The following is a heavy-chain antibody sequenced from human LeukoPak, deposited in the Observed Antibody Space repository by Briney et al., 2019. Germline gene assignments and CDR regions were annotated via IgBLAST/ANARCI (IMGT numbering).Heavy chain of an antibody. J-gene: IGHJ5*02. CDR1: GYTFTSYA. CDR3: ARAYYGLINWFDP. Sequence: ASVKVSCKASGYTFTSYAMHWERQAPGQRLEWMGWINAGNGNTKYSQKFQGRVTITRDTSASTAYMELSSLRSEDTAVYYCARAYYGLINWFDPWGQGTLVTVSS. D-gene: IGHD3-10*01. CDR2: INAGNGNT. V-gene: IGHV1-3*01.